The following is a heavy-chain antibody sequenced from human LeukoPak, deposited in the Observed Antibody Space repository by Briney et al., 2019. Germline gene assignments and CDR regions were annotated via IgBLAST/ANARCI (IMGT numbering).Heavy chain of an antibody. CDR2: IYYSGST. J-gene: IGHJ3*02. CDR3: ARPLSGSSSWHGDAFDI. V-gene: IGHV4-39*01. D-gene: IGHD6-13*01. CDR1: GGSISSSTYY. Sequence: SETLSLTCTVSGGSISSSTYYWGWIRQPPGKGLEWIGSIYYSGSTYYNASLKSRVTISADTSKSQFSLKLSSVTAADTAVYYCARPLSGSSSWHGDAFDIWGQGTMVTVSS.